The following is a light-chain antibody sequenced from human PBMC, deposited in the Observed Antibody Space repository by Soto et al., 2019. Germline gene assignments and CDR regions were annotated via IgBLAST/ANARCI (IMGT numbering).Light chain of an antibody. CDR2: KAS. Sequence: DIQMTQSPSTLSASVGYRVTITCRDSQSISSWLAWYPQKPGKAPKVMIYKASSLESGVPSRFSGSGAWTECTRTISSLQPDDFETYYCQQYNSYSWTFGQGTKVDIK. CDR1: QSISSW. J-gene: IGKJ1*01. CDR3: QQYNSYSWT. V-gene: IGKV1-5*03.